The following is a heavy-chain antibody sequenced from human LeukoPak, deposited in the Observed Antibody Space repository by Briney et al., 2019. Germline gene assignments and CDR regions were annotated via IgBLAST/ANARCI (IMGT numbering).Heavy chain of an antibody. CDR2: INTASTTI. Sequence: GSLRLSCSASGFTFSNYNINWVRQAPGKGPEWISYINTASTTIHYADSVKGRFTISRDNAKNSLYLEMNSLRDEDTAVYYCAVMAVITVDAFDLWGPGTMVTVSS. CDR1: GFTFSNYN. D-gene: IGHD5-24*01. V-gene: IGHV3-48*02. J-gene: IGHJ3*01. CDR3: AVMAVITVDAFDL.